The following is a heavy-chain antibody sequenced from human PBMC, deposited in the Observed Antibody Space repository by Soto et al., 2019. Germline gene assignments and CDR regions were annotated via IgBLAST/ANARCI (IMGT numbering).Heavy chain of an antibody. Sequence: QVHLVQSGVEVKTPGASVKVSCPASVYTFFTYDISWVRQAPGQGLEWMGWISTYSGDTKYAQKFQGRVTMTTDTSTTTASLELRSLSSDDTAVYYCARHHGTTTSENWFDPWGQGTLVTVSS. D-gene: IGHD3-3*01. CDR3: ARHHGTTTSENWFDP. V-gene: IGHV1-18*01. CDR1: VYTFFTYD. CDR2: ISTYSGDT. J-gene: IGHJ5*02.